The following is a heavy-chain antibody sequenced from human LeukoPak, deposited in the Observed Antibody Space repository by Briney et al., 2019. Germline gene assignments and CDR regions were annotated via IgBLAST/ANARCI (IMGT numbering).Heavy chain of an antibody. CDR1: GFSLSTSGVG. J-gene: IGHJ4*02. CDR2: IYWDDDK. CDR3: AHRWVGSSWYWVYFDY. V-gene: IGHV2-5*02. Sequence: SGPTLVKPTQTLTLTCTFSGFSLSTSGVGVGWIRQPPGKALEWLALIYWDDDKRYSPSLKSRLTITKDTSRNQVVLTMTNMDPVDTAAYYCAHRWVGSSWYWVYFDYWGQGTLVTVSS. D-gene: IGHD6-13*01.